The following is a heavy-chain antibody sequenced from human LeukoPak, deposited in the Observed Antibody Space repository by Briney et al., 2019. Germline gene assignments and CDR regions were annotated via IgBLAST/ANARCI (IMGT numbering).Heavy chain of an antibody. J-gene: IGHJ4*02. CDR3: AKRGYSYGDFDY. CDR2: MNPNSGNT. D-gene: IGHD5-18*01. V-gene: IGHV1-8*02. Sequence: ASVKVSCKASGGTFSSYAINWVRQATGQGLEWLGWMNPNSGNTGYAQKFQGRVTMTRNTSISTAYMELSSLRSEDTAVYYCAKRGYSYGDFDYWGQGTLVTVSS. CDR1: GGTFSSYA.